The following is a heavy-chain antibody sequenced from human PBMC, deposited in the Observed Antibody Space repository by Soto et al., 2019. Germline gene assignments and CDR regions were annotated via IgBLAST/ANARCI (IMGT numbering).Heavy chain of an antibody. CDR2: IWYDGNNK. D-gene: IGHD2-21*01. Sequence: GGSLRLSCAASGFTFSNYGMHWVRQAPGKGLEWVAVIWYDGNNKYYADSVKGRFTISRDNSNNTLYVQMTSLRAEDTAVYYCARGLHSLFDYWGQGTLVTVSS. J-gene: IGHJ4*02. V-gene: IGHV3-33*01. CDR3: ARGLHSLFDY. CDR1: GFTFSNYG.